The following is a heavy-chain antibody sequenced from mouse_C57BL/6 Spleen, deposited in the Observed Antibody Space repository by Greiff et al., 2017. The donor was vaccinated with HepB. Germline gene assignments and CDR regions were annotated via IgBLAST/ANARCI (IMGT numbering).Heavy chain of an antibody. CDR3: ASYDYDLNY. J-gene: IGHJ2*01. V-gene: IGHV3-6*01. Sequence: ESGPGLVKPSQSLSLTCSVTGYSITSGYYWNWIRQFPGNKLEWMGYISYDGSNNYNPSLKNRISITRDTSKNQFFLKLNSVTNEDTATYYCASYDYDLNYWGQGTTLTVSS. CDR1: GYSITSGYY. D-gene: IGHD2-4*01. CDR2: ISYDGSN.